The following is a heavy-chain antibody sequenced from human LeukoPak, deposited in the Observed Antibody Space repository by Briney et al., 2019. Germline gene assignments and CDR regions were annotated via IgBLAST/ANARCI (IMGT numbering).Heavy chain of an antibody. J-gene: IGHJ5*02. D-gene: IGHD3-10*01. CDR3: ARMVRGVSNWFDP. CDR2: ISAYNGNT. Sequence: ASVKVSCKVSGYTLTELSMHWVRQAPGQGLEWMGWISAYNGNTNYAQKLQGRVTMTTDTSTSTAYMELRSLRSDDTAVYYCARMVRGVSNWFDPWGQGTLVTVSS. CDR1: GYTLTELS. V-gene: IGHV1-18*01.